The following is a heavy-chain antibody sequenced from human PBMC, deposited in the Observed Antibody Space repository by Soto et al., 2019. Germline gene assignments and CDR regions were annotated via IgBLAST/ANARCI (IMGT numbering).Heavy chain of an antibody. D-gene: IGHD3-10*01. CDR1: GGSFSGYQ. CDR3: ARGLILWFGELSRRGGYYYYMDV. J-gene: IGHJ6*03. Sequence: QVQLQQWGAGLLKPSETLSLTCAVYGGSFSGYQWSWIRQTPGKGLEWIGGINDSGDINYNPSLKSRVTNLVDAAKKQISLKLSSVTAADTAVYYCARGLILWFGELSRRGGYYYYMDVWGKGTTVTVSS. CDR2: INDSGDI. V-gene: IGHV4-34*02.